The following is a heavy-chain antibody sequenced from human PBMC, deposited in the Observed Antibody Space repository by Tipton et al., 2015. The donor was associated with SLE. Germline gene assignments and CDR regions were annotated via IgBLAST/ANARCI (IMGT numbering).Heavy chain of an antibody. J-gene: IGHJ3*01. CDR3: ARESVAADGGLDV. V-gene: IGHV4-59*01. D-gene: IGHD6-13*01. CDR1: GGSMNDYY. CDR2: IYYTGSS. Sequence: GLVKPSETLSLTCTVSGGSMNDYYWSWIRQPPGKGLEWIGYIYYTGSSNHNPSLKGRVTMSVDTSKNQFSLSVNSVTAADTAVYYCARESVAADGGLDVWGQGTMVTVSS.